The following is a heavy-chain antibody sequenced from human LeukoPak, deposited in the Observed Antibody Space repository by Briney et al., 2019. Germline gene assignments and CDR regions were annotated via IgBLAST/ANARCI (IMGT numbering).Heavy chain of an antibody. Sequence: PGGSLRLSCAASGFAFSDYYMSWIRQAPGKGLEWVSYISSSGSTIYYADSVKGRFTISRDNAKNSLYLQMNSLRAEDTAVYYCARGLYASGWYGPRGLTNWFDPWGQGTLVTVSS. CDR2: ISSSGSTI. CDR3: ARGLYASGWYGPRGLTNWFDP. D-gene: IGHD6-19*01. J-gene: IGHJ5*02. CDR1: GFAFSDYY. V-gene: IGHV3-11*04.